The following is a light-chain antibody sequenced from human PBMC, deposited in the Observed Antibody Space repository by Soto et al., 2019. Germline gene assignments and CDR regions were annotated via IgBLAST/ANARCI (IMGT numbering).Light chain of an antibody. CDR2: DDD. CDR3: QVWDDSGDHFV. Sequence: ELTQPPSVSVAPGQTARISCGGNDIGGKTVHWYQQKPGQAPVLVVYDDDDRPSGIPERFSGSNSGITATLTISRVEAGDEADYYCQVWDDSGDHFVFGPGTKVTVL. CDR1: DIGGKT. J-gene: IGLJ1*01. V-gene: IGLV3-21*02.